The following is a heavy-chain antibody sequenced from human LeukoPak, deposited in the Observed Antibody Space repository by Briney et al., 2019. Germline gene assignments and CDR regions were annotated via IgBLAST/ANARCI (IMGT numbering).Heavy chain of an antibody. CDR3: ANLDTYCSSTSCYGN. V-gene: IGHV3-23*01. J-gene: IGHJ4*02. CDR2: ISGSGGST. D-gene: IGHD2-2*01. Sequence: PGGSLRLSCAASGFTFSSYAMSWVRQAPGKGLEWVSAISGSGGSTYYADSVKGRFTTSRDNSKNTLYLQMNSLRAEDTAVYYCANLDTYCSSTSCYGNWGQGTLVTVSS. CDR1: GFTFSSYA.